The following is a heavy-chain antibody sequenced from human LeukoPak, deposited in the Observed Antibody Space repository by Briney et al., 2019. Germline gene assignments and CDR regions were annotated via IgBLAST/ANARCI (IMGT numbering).Heavy chain of an antibody. V-gene: IGHV3-53*01. CDR1: GFTVSSNY. CDR3: ARAPWFDP. Sequence: PGGSLRLSCAASGFTVSSNYMSWVRHAPGKGLEWVSVIYSGGSTYYADSVKGRFTISRDNSKNTLYLQMNGLRGEDTAVYYCARAPWFDPWGQGTLVTVSS. J-gene: IGHJ5*02. CDR2: IYSGGST.